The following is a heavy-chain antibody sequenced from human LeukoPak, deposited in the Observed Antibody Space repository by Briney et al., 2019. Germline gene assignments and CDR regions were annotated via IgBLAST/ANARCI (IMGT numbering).Heavy chain of an antibody. Sequence: ASVKVSCKASGYTFTSYAMHWVRQAPGQRLEWMGWINAGNGNTKYSQEFQGRVTITRDTSASTAYMELSSLRSEDMAVYYCAILDYDILTGYYTPDAFDIWGQGTMVTVSS. J-gene: IGHJ3*02. V-gene: IGHV1-3*03. D-gene: IGHD3-9*01. CDR3: AILDYDILTGYYTPDAFDI. CDR1: GYTFTSYA. CDR2: INAGNGNT.